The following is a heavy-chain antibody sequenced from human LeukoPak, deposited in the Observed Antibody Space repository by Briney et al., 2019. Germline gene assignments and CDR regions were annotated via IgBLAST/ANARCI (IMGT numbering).Heavy chain of an antibody. V-gene: IGHV3-7*01. Sequence: GSLRLSCVASGFTFSRYWMTWVRQAPGKGLEWVANIKEDGSEKNYVDSMKGRFTISRDNAKNSLYLQMNSLRAEDTAVYYCALYYYNGDGYSEEDFDIWGQGTMVTVSS. CDR2: IKEDGSEK. CDR1: GFTFSRYW. CDR3: ALYYYNGDGYSEEDFDI. J-gene: IGHJ3*02. D-gene: IGHD3-22*01.